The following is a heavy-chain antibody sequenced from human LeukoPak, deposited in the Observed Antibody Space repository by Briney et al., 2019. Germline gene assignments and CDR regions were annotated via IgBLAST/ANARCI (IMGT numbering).Heavy chain of an antibody. CDR3: ARTYGSGSSFDY. J-gene: IGHJ4*02. CDR2: ISSSGSTI. CDR1: GFTFSSYE. D-gene: IGHD3-10*01. Sequence: GGSLRLSCAASGFTFSSYEVNWVRQAPGKGLEWVSYISSSGSTIYYADSVKGRFTISRDNAKNSLYLQMNSLRAEDTAVYYCARTYGSGSSFDYWGQGTLVTVSS. V-gene: IGHV3-48*03.